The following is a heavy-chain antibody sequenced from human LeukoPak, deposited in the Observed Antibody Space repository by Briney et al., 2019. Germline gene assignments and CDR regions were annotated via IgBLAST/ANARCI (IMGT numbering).Heavy chain of an antibody. V-gene: IGHV4-31*11. CDR2: IYYSGST. Sequence: SETLSLTCAVSGGFITSGDYYWTWIRHHPGKGLEWIGYIYYSGSTYYNPSLKSRVTISVDTSKNQFSLKVRSVTAADTAVYYCARASALDIVVVPAAIGGTPFDYWGQGTLVTVSS. CDR3: ARASALDIVVVPAAIGGTPFDY. CDR1: GGFITSGDYY. J-gene: IGHJ4*02. D-gene: IGHD2-2*03.